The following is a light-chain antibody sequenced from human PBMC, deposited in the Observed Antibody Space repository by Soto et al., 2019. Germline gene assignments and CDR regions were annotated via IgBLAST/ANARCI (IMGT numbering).Light chain of an antibody. Sequence: EIVLTQSPGTLSLSPGERATLSCRASQSVSSNYLAWYQQKPGQAPRLLIYGASTRATSFPARFSGSGSGTDFTLTISSLQSEDFAVYYCQQYNNWPWTFGQGTKV. V-gene: IGKV3-15*01. CDR2: GAS. J-gene: IGKJ1*01. CDR1: QSVSSN. CDR3: QQYNNWPWT.